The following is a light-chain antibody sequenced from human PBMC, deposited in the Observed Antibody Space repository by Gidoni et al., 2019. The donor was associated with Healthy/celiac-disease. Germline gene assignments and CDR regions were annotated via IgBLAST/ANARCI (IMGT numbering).Light chain of an antibody. J-gene: IGKJ4*01. Sequence: EIVLTQSPGTLSLSPGERAPLSCRASQSVSSSYLAWYQQKPGQAPRLLIYGASSRATGIPDRCSGSGSGTDFTLTISILEPEDFAVYYCQHYNTFGGGTKVEIK. CDR2: GAS. CDR3: QHYNT. V-gene: IGKV3-20*01. CDR1: QSVSSSY.